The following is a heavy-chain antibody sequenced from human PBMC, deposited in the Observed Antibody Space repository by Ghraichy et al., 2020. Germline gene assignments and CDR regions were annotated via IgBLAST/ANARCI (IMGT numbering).Heavy chain of an antibody. J-gene: IGHJ4*02. Sequence: LSLTCAASGFTFSDYAMTWVRQAPGKGLEWVSAIDGTSVYTFYGDSVKGRFTISRDNFRNTLYLQMNSLRVEDTALYYCAKNYARSQAYYDYWGQGVLVTVSS. V-gene: IGHV3-23*01. CDR3: AKNYARSQAYYDY. CDR2: IDGTSVYT. D-gene: IGHD1-7*01. CDR1: GFTFSDYA.